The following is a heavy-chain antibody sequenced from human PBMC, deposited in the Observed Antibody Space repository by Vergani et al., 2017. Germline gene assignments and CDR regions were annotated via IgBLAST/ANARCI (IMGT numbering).Heavy chain of an antibody. CDR1: GFSFSSYA. V-gene: IGHV3-23*01. Sequence: EVQLLESGGGLVQPGGSLRLSCAASGFSFSSYAMSWVRQAPGKGLEWVSGISGRGGSTYYADSVKGRFTISRDISKNTLYLQMNSLRAEDTAVYYCAKDLRYCSSTSCANFDYWGQGTLVTVSS. J-gene: IGHJ4*02. D-gene: IGHD2-2*01. CDR2: ISGRGGST. CDR3: AKDLRYCSSTSCANFDY.